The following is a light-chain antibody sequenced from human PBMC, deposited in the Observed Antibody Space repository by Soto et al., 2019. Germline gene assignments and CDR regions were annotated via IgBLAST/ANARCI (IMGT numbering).Light chain of an antibody. V-gene: IGKV1-33*01. CDR2: DAS. Sequence: DIQMTQSPSSLSASVGDRVTITCQARQDISNYLNWYQQKPGKAPKLLIYDASNLETGVPSRFSGSGSGTDFTFTISRLQPEDIATYYCQQYDNPPYTFGQGTKLQIK. CDR1: QDISNY. CDR3: QQYDNPPYT. J-gene: IGKJ2*01.